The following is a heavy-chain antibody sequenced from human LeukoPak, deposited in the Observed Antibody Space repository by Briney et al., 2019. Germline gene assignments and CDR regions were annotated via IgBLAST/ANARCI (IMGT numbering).Heavy chain of an antibody. V-gene: IGHV3-11*05. CDR3: ARGLGSSGWPHWVGDYYYGMGV. CDR1: GFIFSHYY. J-gene: IGHJ6*02. CDR2: ISSSNSYT. D-gene: IGHD6-19*01. Sequence: GGSVRLSCAACGFIFSHYYMRWIRQPRGKGLEGVSYISSSNSYTKYADSVKGRFTISRDNAKNSLYLQMNGRRAEDTAVYYCARGLGSSGWPHWVGDYYYGMGVWGQGTTVSVSS.